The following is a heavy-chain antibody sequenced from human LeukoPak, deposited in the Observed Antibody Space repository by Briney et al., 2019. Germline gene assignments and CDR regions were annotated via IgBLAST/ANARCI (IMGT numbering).Heavy chain of an antibody. CDR3: ARGGEMATIYLSAFDI. CDR2: IIPIFGTA. Sequence: ASVKVSCKASGGTFSSYAINWVRQAPGQGLEWMGGIIPIFGTANYAQKFQGRVTITADESTSTAYMELSSLRPEDTAVYYCARGGEMATIYLSAFDIWGQGTMVTVSS. CDR1: GGTFSSYA. V-gene: IGHV1-69*13. J-gene: IGHJ3*02. D-gene: IGHD5-24*01.